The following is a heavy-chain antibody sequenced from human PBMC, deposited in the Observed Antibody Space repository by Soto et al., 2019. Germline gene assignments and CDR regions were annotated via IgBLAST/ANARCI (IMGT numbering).Heavy chain of an antibody. Sequence: EVQLVESGGGLVQPGGSLRLSCAASGFTFSSYWMHWVRQAPGKGLVWVSCINSDGSSTSYADSVKGRFTISRDNAKNTLYLQMNSLRAEDTAVYYCARLGEITLTSDAFDIWGQGTMVTVSS. CDR3: ARLGEITLTSDAFDI. V-gene: IGHV3-74*01. D-gene: IGHD1-26*01. CDR2: INSDGSST. CDR1: GFTFSSYW. J-gene: IGHJ3*02.